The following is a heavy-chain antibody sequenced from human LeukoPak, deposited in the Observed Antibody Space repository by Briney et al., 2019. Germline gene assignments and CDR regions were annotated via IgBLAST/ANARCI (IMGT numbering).Heavy chain of an antibody. CDR2: ISSSSSTI. CDR1: GFTFSSYS. D-gene: IGHD2-15*01. V-gene: IGHV3-48*01. Sequence: GGSLRLSCAASGFTFSSYSMNWVRQAPGKGLEWVSYISSSSSTIYYADSVKGRFTISRDNAKNSLYLQMNSLRAEDTAVYYCASRKQWDMIDYWGQGTLVTVSS. J-gene: IGHJ4*02. CDR3: ASRKQWDMIDY.